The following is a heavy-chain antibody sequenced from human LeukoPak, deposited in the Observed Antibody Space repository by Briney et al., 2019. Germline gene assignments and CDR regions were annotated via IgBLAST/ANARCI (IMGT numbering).Heavy chain of an antibody. CDR2: IGPTGSDR. V-gene: IGHV3-21*06. Sequence: GGSLRLSCTASGLTFSTSGFNRVRQAPGKGLEWVASIGPTGSDRYHADSIKGRFTISRDNANNFLYLRMNSLRAEDTAVYYCATETNGRHYDYWGQGTLLTVSS. J-gene: IGHJ4*02. D-gene: IGHD1-14*01. CDR1: GLTFSTSG. CDR3: ATETNGRHYDY.